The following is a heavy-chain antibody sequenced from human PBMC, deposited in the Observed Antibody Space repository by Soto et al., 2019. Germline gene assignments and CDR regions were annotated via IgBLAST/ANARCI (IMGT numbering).Heavy chain of an antibody. CDR2: IYWDDDK. CDR3: AYLPCSGGSCYWFSFSGMDG. CDR1: GFSLSTSGVG. V-gene: IGHV2-5*02. J-gene: IGHJ6*02. D-gene: IGHD2-15*01. Sequence: QITLKESGPTLVKPTQTLTLTCTFSGFSLSTSGVGVAWIRQPQGKALEWLALIYWDDDKRCRPSLESRLTITKDTSKNQVVLTMTNMDSVDTATYYCAYLPCSGGSCYWFSFSGMDGWGQGPTVTVSS.